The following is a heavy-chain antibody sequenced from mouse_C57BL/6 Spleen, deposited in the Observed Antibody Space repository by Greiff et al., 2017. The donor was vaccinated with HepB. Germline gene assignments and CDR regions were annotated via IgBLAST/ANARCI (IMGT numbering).Heavy chain of an antibody. CDR2: IHPSDSDT. Sequence: QVQLQQPGAELVKPGASVKVSCKASGYTFTSYWMHWVKQRPGQGLEWIGRIHPSDSDTNYNQKFKGNATLTVDKSSSTAYMQLSSLTSEDSAVYYCAITETHYYGSPVPYFDYWGQGTTLTVSS. D-gene: IGHD1-1*01. CDR1: GYTFTSYW. CDR3: AITETHYYGSPVPYFDY. J-gene: IGHJ2*01. V-gene: IGHV1-74*01.